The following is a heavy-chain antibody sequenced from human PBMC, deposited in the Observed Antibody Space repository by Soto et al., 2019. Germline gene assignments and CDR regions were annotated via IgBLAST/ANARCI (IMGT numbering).Heavy chain of an antibody. J-gene: IGHJ4*02. V-gene: IGHV1-24*01. CDR1: GYTLTELS. CDR2: FDPEDGET. D-gene: IGHD6-19*01. Sequence: ASVKVSCKVSGYTLTELSMHWVRQAPGKGLEWMGGFDPEDGETIYAQKFQGRVTMTEDTSTDTAYMELSSLRSEDTAVYYCATVASSGGGNYFDYWGQGTLVTVSS. CDR3: ATVASSGGGNYFDY.